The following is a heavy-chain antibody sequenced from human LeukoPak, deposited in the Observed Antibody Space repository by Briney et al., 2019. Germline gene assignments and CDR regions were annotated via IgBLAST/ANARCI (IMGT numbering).Heavy chain of an antibody. CDR3: ARLDGDYTDPYYYYYMDV. Sequence: KPGGSLRLSCAASGFTFSDYYMSWIRQAPGKGLEWVSYISSSSSTIYYADSVKGRFTISRDNAKNSLYLQMNSLRAEDTAVYYCARLDGDYTDPYYYYYMDVWGKGTTVTVSS. D-gene: IGHD4-17*01. CDR2: ISSSSSTI. V-gene: IGHV3-11*04. J-gene: IGHJ6*03. CDR1: GFTFSDYY.